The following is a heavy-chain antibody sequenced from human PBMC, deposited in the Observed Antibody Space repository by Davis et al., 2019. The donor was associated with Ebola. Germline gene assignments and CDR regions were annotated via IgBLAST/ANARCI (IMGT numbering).Heavy chain of an antibody. CDR2: INPSVAST. Sequence: AASVKVSCKASGYTFTSSDINWVRQAPGQGLEWMGIINPSVASTSYGQQFQGRLTLTEDTSTGTAYMELSSLRSEDTAVYYCSVGGQDGGFDYWGQGTLVPVSS. D-gene: IGHD1-26*01. J-gene: IGHJ4*02. CDR3: SVGGQDGGFDY. V-gene: IGHV1-46*01. CDR1: GYTFTSSD.